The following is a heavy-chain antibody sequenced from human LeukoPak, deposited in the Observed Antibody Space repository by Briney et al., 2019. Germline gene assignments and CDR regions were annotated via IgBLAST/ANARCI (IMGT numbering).Heavy chain of an antibody. CDR2: IWYDGSNK. V-gene: IGHV3-33*01. Sequence: GGSLRLSCAASGFTFSSYGMHWVRQAPGKGLERVPVIWYDGSNKYYADSVKGRFTISRDNSKNTLYLQMNSLRAEDTAVYYCARDLYGSDYYGMDVWGQGTTVTVSS. D-gene: IGHD3-10*01. J-gene: IGHJ6*02. CDR3: ARDLYGSDYYGMDV. CDR1: GFTFSSYG.